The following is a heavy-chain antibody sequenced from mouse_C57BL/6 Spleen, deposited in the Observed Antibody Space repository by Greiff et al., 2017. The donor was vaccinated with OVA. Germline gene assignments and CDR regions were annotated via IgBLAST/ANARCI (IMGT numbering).Heavy chain of an antibody. CDR1: GYTFTSYW. D-gene: IGHD2-3*01. J-gene: IGHJ4*01. CDR3: ARSYDGYYEAMDY. V-gene: IGHV1-64*01. CDR2: IHPNSGST. Sequence: QVQLQQPGAELVKPGASVKLSCKASGYTFTSYWMHWVKQRPGQGLEWIGMIHPNSGSTNYNEKFKSKATLTVDKSSSTAYMQLSSLTSEDSAVNYCARSYDGYYEAMDYWGQGTSVTVSS.